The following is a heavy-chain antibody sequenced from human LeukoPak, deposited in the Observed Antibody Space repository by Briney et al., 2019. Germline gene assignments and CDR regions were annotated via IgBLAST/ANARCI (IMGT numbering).Heavy chain of an antibody. Sequence: SVKVSCKASGGTFSSYAISWVRQAPGQGLEWMGRIIPILGIANYAQKFQGRVTITADKSTSTAYMELSSLRSEDTAVYYCAGTAGHYDSSGYYFDYWGQGTLVTVSS. CDR3: AGTAGHYDSSGYYFDY. D-gene: IGHD3-22*01. CDR2: IIPILGIA. J-gene: IGHJ4*02. V-gene: IGHV1-69*04. CDR1: GGTFSSYA.